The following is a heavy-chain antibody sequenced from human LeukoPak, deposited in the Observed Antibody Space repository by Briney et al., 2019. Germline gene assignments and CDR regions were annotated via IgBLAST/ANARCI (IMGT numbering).Heavy chain of an antibody. Sequence: TSETLSLTCTVSDDSITMYYWTWIRQPPGKGLKWIGYVDHTGSTKFNPSLNGRVSISRDTSNNFFSLRLRSVTAADTAVYFCARGRVSSSTWYSTYYYFFYMDFWGKGTTVTVSS. J-gene: IGHJ6*03. CDR2: VDHTGST. CDR3: ARGRVSSSTWYSTYYYFFYMDF. V-gene: IGHV4-59*01. CDR1: DDSITMYY. D-gene: IGHD4-11*01.